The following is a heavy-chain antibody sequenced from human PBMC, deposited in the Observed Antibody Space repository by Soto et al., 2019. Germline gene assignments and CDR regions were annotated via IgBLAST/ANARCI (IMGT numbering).Heavy chain of an antibody. CDR3: TREDEGDSSGYYLPIFDY. V-gene: IGHV3-49*03. J-gene: IGHJ4*02. D-gene: IGHD3-22*01. Sequence: GGSLRLSCTASGFTFGDYAMSWFRQAPGKGLEWVGLIRGKAYGGTTEYAASVKGRFTISRDDSKSIAYLQMNSLKTEDTAVYYCTREDEGDSSGYYLPIFDYWGQGTLVTVSS. CDR1: GFTFGDYA. CDR2: IRGKAYGGTT.